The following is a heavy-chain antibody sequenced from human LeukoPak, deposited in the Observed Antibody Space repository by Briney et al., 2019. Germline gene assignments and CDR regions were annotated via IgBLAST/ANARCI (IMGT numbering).Heavy chain of an antibody. CDR2: TNQDGSKN. CDR1: EFTFSNYW. V-gene: IGHV3-7*01. Sequence: GGSLRLTCAASEFTFSNYWMSWVRQAPGKGLERVAHTNQDGSKNYYVDSVRGRFTISRDNAKNSLYLQMNSLRAEDTAVYYCATTVAGYPDDYFDYWGQGTLVTVSS. J-gene: IGHJ4*02. CDR3: ATTVAGYPDDYFDY. D-gene: IGHD6-19*01.